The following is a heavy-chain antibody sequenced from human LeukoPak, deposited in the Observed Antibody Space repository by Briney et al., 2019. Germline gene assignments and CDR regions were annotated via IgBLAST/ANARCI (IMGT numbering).Heavy chain of an antibody. Sequence: ASVKVSCKASGGTFSSYAISWVRQAPGQGLEWMGWINPNTGGTNYAQNFQGWVTMTRDTSISTAYMELSRLRSDDTAVYYCAKDGLRYYGMDVWGQGTTVTVSS. D-gene: IGHD3/OR15-3a*01. CDR3: AKDGLRYYGMDV. CDR1: GGTFSSYA. CDR2: INPNTGGT. J-gene: IGHJ6*02. V-gene: IGHV1-2*04.